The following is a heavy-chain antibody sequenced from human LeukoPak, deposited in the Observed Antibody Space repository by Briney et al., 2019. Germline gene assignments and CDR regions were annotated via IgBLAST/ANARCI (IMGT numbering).Heavy chain of an antibody. CDR2: INHSGST. CDR3: ARGPDYGDYNFYFDY. J-gene: IGHJ4*02. Sequence: TSETLSLTCAVYGGSFSGYYWSWIRQPPGKGLEWIGEINHSGSTNYNPSLKSRVTISVDTSKNQFSLKLSSVTAADTAVYYCARGPDYGDYNFYFDYWGQGTLVTVSS. V-gene: IGHV4-34*01. CDR1: GGSFSGYY. D-gene: IGHD4-17*01.